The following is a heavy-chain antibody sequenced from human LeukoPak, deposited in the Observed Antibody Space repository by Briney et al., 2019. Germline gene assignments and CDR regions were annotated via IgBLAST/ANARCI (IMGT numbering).Heavy chain of an antibody. J-gene: IGHJ4*02. D-gene: IGHD4-23*01. CDR3: ARWNRAAVVTPKYYFDY. CDR1: GGSISSGGYS. Sequence: SETLSLTCTVSGGSISSGGYSWSWIRQHPGKGLEWIGYIYYSGSTYYNPSLKSRVTISVDTSKNQFSLKLSSVTAADTAVYYCARWNRAAVVTPKYYFDYWGQGTLVTVSS. V-gene: IGHV4-31*03. CDR2: IYYSGST.